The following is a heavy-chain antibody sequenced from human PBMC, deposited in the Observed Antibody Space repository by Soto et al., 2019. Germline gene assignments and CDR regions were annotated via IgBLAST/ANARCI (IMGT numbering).Heavy chain of an antibody. CDR3: ARGPRKVWGSYHLSPGGWFAP. CDR2: IIPIFGTA. Sequence: QVQLVQSGAEVKKPGSSVKVSCKASGGTFSSYAISWVRQAPGQGLEWMGGIIPIFGTANYAQKFQGRVTITADESTSAAYMELSSLRSEDTAVYYCARGPRKVWGSYHLSPGGWFAPSGQGTLVTVSS. J-gene: IGHJ5*02. V-gene: IGHV1-69*01. CDR1: GGTFSSYA. D-gene: IGHD3-16*02.